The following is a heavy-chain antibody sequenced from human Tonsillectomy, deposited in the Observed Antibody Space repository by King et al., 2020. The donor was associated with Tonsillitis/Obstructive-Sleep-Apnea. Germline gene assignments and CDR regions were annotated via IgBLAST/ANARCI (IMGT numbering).Heavy chain of an antibody. CDR1: GGFIISCYE. J-gene: IGHJ4*02. Sequence: LQLQESGPGLGKPSETLSLTGTVSGGFIISCYELGWIRQTPGQGLGGIGCISYCGSTYYTPSLQSLATISVDTSKNQFSLKVTSVTAADTAVYFCARLTIFGVLSFIDYWGQGTLVTVSS. CDR3: ARLTIFGVLSFIDY. D-gene: IGHD3-3*01. V-gene: IGHV4-39*01. CDR2: ISYCGST.